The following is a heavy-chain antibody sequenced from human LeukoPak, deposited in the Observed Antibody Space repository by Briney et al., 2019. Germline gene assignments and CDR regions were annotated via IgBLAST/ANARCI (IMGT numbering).Heavy chain of an antibody. J-gene: IGHJ4*02. CDR2: INAGNGNT. CDR3: ARAGRLLRYFDWLLWLDY. V-gene: IGHV1-3*01. Sequence: WASVKVSCKASGYTLTSYAMHWVRQAPGQRLEWMGWINAGNGNTKYPQKFQGRVTITRDTSASTAYMELSSLRSEDTAVYYCARAGRLLRYFDWLLWLDYWGQGTLVTVSS. CDR1: GYTLTSYA. D-gene: IGHD3-9*01.